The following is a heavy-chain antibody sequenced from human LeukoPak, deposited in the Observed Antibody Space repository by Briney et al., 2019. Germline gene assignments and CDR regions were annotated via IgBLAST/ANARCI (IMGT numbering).Heavy chain of an antibody. Sequence: GASVKVSCKASGYTFTSYDINWVRQATGQGIEWMGWMNPNSGNTGYAQKFQGRVTITRNTSISTAYMELSSLRSEDTAVYYCAILRHYDFWSGYYHFDYWGQGTLVTVSS. CDR2: MNPNSGNT. J-gene: IGHJ4*02. V-gene: IGHV1-8*03. D-gene: IGHD3-3*01. CDR1: GYTFTSYD. CDR3: AILRHYDFWSGYYHFDY.